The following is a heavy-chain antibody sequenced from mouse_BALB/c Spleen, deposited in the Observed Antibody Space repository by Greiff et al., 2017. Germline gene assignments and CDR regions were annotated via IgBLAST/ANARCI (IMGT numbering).Heavy chain of an antibody. J-gene: IGHJ4*01. D-gene: IGHD1-1*01. CDR1: GYTFTDYA. CDR3: ARGYYGSSSYAMDY. V-gene: IGHV1-67*01. Sequence: QVQLKESGPELVRPGVSVKISCKGSGYTFTDYAMHWVKQSHAKSLEWIGVISTYYGNTNYNQKFKGKATMTVDKSSSTAYMELARLTSEDSAIYYCARGYYGSSSYAMDYWGQGTSVTVSS. CDR2: ISTYYGNT.